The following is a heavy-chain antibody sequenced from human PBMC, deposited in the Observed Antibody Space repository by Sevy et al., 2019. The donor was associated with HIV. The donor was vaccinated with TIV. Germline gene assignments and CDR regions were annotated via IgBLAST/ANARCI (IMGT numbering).Heavy chain of an antibody. CDR2: VYYTGGT. J-gene: IGHJ3*02. V-gene: IGHV4-59*08. Sequence: SETLSLTCTVSGGSINSDHWNWIRQPPGKGREWIGYVYYTGGTNYNPSLKNRVTISVDRTKNQYSLKLTSVTAAETAVYYCARRNDFDIWGQGTMLTVSS. CDR1: GGSINSDH. CDR3: ARRNDFDI.